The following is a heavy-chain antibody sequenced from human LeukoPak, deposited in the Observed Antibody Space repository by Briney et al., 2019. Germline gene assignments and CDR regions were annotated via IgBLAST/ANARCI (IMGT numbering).Heavy chain of an antibody. Sequence: ASVKVSCKASGYTFTSYAMHWVRQAPGQRLEWMGWINAGNGNTKYSQKFQGRVTITRDTSASTAYMELSSLRSEDTAVYYCAKDFAWELLEGYFDYWGQGTLVTVSS. J-gene: IGHJ4*02. CDR1: GYTFTSYA. CDR2: INAGNGNT. CDR3: AKDFAWELLEGYFDY. V-gene: IGHV1-3*01. D-gene: IGHD1-26*01.